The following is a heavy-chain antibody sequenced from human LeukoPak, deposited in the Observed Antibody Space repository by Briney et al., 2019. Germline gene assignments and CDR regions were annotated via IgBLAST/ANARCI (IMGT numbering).Heavy chain of an antibody. J-gene: IGHJ4*02. CDR1: GFTFSSYA. D-gene: IGHD4-11*01. V-gene: IGHV3-30*04. CDR3: ARVQALEGYFDY. CDR2: ISYDGSNK. Sequence: GGSLRLSCAASGFTFSSYAMHWVRQAPGKGLEWVAVISYDGSNKYYADSVKGRFTISRDNSKNTLYLQMNSLRAEDTAVYYCARVQALEGYFDYWGQGTLVTVS.